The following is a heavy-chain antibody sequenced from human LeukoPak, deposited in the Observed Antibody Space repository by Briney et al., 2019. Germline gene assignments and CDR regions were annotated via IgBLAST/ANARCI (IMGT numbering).Heavy chain of an antibody. CDR3: ARVLGAQGWDAVDF. Sequence: GRSLRLSCAASGFTFSTYGMQWVRQAPGKGLEWVAVIWYDGSNKYYPDSVKGRFTISRDNSKNTLYLQMNSLRAEDTAVYYCARVLGAQGWDAVDFWGQGTMVTVSS. J-gene: IGHJ3*01. CDR2: IWYDGSNK. D-gene: IGHD1-26*01. V-gene: IGHV3-33*01. CDR1: GFTFSTYG.